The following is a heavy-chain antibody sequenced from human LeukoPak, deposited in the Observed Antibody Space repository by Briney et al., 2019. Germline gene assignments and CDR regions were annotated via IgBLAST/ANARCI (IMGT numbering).Heavy chain of an antibody. CDR2: IWYDGSNK. D-gene: IGHD3-22*01. CDR3: ARETYYYDSSGYLNWFDP. V-gene: IGHV3-33*01. CDR1: GFTFSSYG. Sequence: GGSLRLSCAASGFTFSSYGMHWVRQAPGKGREWVAVIWYDGSNKYYADSVKGRFTISRDNSKNTLYLQMNSLRAEDTAVYYCARETYYYDSSGYLNWFDPWGQGTLVTVSA. J-gene: IGHJ5*02.